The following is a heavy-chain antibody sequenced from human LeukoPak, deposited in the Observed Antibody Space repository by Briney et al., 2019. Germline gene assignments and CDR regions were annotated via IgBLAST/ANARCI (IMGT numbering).Heavy chain of an antibody. Sequence: SETLSLTCTVSGGSISSSSYYWGWIRQPPGKGLEWIGSIYYSGSTYYNPSLKSRVTISVDTSKNQFPLKLSSVTAADTAVYYCARGPRVYSGYDYRELKYYARSLAYFDYWGQGTLVTVSS. D-gene: IGHD5-12*01. CDR2: IYYSGST. CDR1: GGSISSSSYY. CDR3: ARGPRVYSGYDYRELKYYARSLAYFDY. V-gene: IGHV4-39*06. J-gene: IGHJ4*02.